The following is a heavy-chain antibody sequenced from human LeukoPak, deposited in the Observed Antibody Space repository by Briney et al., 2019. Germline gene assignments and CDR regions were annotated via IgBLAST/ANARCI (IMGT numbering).Heavy chain of an antibody. CDR2: ISGSGGST. CDR1: GFTFSSYA. CDR3: AKDGGPKGYSSSSGYFDY. D-gene: IGHD6-6*01. V-gene: IGHV3-23*01. J-gene: IGHJ4*02. Sequence: RGSLRLSCAASGFTFSSYAMSWVRQAPGKGLEWVSAISGSGGSTYYADSVKGRFTISRDNSKNTLYLQMNSLRAEDTAVYYCAKDGGPKGYSSSSGYFDYWGQGTLVTVSS.